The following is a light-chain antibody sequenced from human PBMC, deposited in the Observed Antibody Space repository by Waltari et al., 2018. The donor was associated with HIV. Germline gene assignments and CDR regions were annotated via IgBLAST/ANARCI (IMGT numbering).Light chain of an antibody. CDR1: SSNIGAGYD. Sequence: QSVLTQPPSVSGAPGQRVTISCTGSSSNIGAGYDVHWYQQLPGTAPKLLIYGNNNRPSGVPDRCAGAKSGTSASRAITGIQAEDEAEYYCQSYDSSLSGWVFGGGTKLTVL. V-gene: IGLV1-40*01. CDR2: GNN. CDR3: QSYDSSLSGWV. J-gene: IGLJ3*02.